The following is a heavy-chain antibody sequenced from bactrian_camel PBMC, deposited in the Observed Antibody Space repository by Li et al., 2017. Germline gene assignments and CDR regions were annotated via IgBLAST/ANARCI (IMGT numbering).Heavy chain of an antibody. CDR1: GFTFDEYA. D-gene: IGHD2*01. V-gene: IGHV3-1*01. CDR2: INSGGTGT. J-gene: IGHJ4*01. Sequence: DVQLVESGGGLVQPGGSLRLSCAASGFTFDEYAMGWIRQAPGKGLEWVSGINSGGTGTYYRDSVRGRFTISRDNAENTLYLQLNSLKTEDSAMYYCANVRFSGRWTPFNDFGQGTQVTVS.